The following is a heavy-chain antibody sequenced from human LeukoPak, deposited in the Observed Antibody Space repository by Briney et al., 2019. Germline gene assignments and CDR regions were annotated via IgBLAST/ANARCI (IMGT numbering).Heavy chain of an antibody. CDR3: ARDRFPNPYSSSWYGTYFDY. Sequence: ASVNVSCKASGYTFTSYGISWVRQAPGQGLEWMGWISAYNGNTNYVQKLQGRVTMTTDTSTSTAYMELRSLRSDDTAVYYCARDRFPNPYSSSWYGTYFDYWGQGTLVTVSS. V-gene: IGHV1-18*01. D-gene: IGHD6-13*01. CDR1: GYTFTSYG. CDR2: ISAYNGNT. J-gene: IGHJ4*02.